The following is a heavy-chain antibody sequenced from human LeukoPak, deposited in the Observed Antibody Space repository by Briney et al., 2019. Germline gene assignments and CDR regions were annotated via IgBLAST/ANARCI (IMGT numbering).Heavy chain of an antibody. CDR3: AKRGVVIRVVLVGFHKEAYYFDS. V-gene: IGHV3-23*01. Sequence: TGGSLRLSCAVSGITLSNYGMSWVRQAPGKGLEWVAGISGSGGGTVYAGSVKGRFTISRDNPKNTLYLQMNSLRAEDTAVYFCAKRGVVIRVVLVGFHKEAYYFDSWGQGALVTVSS. J-gene: IGHJ4*02. D-gene: IGHD3-10*01. CDR1: GITLSNYG. CDR2: ISGSGGGT.